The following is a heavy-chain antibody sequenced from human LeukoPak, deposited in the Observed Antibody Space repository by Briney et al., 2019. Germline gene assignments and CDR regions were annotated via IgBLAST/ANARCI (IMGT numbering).Heavy chain of an antibody. D-gene: IGHD3-10*01. CDR2: INGGSGRT. V-gene: IGHV1-3*01. J-gene: IGHJ6*02. CDR3: ARYLDV. CDR1: GYNFISYA. Sequence: ASVKVSCKAVGYNFISYAMNWVRQAPGQRLERMGWINGGSGRTKYSQNFQGSVTITRDTSASTAYMELSSLRSEDTAVYYCARYLDVWGQGTTVTVSS.